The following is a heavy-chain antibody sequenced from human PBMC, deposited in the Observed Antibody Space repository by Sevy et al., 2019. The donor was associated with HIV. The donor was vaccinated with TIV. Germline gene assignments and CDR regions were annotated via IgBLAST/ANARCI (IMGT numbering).Heavy chain of an antibody. D-gene: IGHD4-17*01. CDR3: ARDLPPSATTVAHFDY. V-gene: IGHV3-48*03. J-gene: IGHJ4*02. CDR2: ISNSGTSM. CDR1: GFTFSSYE. Sequence: GGSLRLSCAASGFTFSSYEMNWVRQAPGKGLERVSYISNSGTSMYYSDSVKGRFTISRDNARNSLYLQMNSLRAEDTAVYYCARDLPPSATTVAHFDYWGQGTLVTVSS.